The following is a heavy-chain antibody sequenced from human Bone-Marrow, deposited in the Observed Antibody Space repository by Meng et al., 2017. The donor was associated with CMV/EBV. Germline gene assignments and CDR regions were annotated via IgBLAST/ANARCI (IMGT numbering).Heavy chain of an antibody. V-gene: IGHV1-2*02. Sequence: ASVKVSCKASGYTFTGYDMHWVRQAPGQGLEWMGWINPNSGGTNYAQKFQGRVTMTRDTSISTAYMELSRLRSDDTAVYYCARGGYCSSTSCSDYYYYYGMDVWGQGTTVTVSS. CDR2: INPNSGGT. CDR3: ARGGYCSSTSCSDYYYYYGMDV. D-gene: IGHD2-2*01. CDR1: GYTFTGYD. J-gene: IGHJ6*02.